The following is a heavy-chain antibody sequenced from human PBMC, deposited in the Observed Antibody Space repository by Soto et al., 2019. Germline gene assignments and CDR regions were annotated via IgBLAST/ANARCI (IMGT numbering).Heavy chain of an antibody. J-gene: IGHJ4*02. D-gene: IGHD2-2*01. CDR3: ARGLITTGILVVPAAKHSYYFDY. V-gene: IGHV4-34*01. CDR1: GGSFSGYY. CDR2: INHSGST. Sequence: QVQLQQWGAGLLKPSETLSLTCAVYGGSFSGYYWSWIRQPPGKGLEWIGEINHSGSTNYNPSLKHRVTTSVDTSINQFSLKLSSVTAAVTAVYYCARGLITTGILVVPAAKHSYYFDYWGQGTLVTVSS.